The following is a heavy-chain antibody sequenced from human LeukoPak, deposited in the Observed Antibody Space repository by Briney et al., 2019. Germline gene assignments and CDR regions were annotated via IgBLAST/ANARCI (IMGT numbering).Heavy chain of an antibody. CDR1: GCSISSYY. CDR3: ARGDVWFDP. CDR2: IYYSGST. Sequence: KPSETLSLTCTVSGCSISSYYWSWIRQPPGKGLEWIGYIYYSGSTNYNPSLKSRVTISVDTSKNQFSLKLSSVTAADTAVYYCARGDVWFDPWGQGTLVTVSS. V-gene: IGHV4-59*01. J-gene: IGHJ5*02.